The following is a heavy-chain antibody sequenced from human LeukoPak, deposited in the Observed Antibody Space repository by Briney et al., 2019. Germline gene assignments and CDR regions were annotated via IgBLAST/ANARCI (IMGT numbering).Heavy chain of an antibody. CDR3: ASDSGHYYVDV. V-gene: IGHV3-7*01. CDR2: IKQDGSQK. J-gene: IGHJ6*03. CDR1: GFTFRSYW. Sequence: GGSLRLSCTTAGFTFRSYWMSWLRQAPGKGLEWVANIKQDGSQKYYVGSVKGRFTISRDNAKNSVSLEMNSLSAEDTAVYYCASDSGHYYVDVWGKGTTVTVSS.